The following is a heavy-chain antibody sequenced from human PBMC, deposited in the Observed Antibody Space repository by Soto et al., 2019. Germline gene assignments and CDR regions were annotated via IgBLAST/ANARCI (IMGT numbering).Heavy chain of an antibody. D-gene: IGHD3-9*01. Sequence: GASVKVSCKASGYTFTSYYMHWVRQAPGQGLEWMGIINPSGGSTSYAQKFQGRVTMTRDTSTSTVYMELSSLRSEDTAVYYCARGYYDILTGYHYYFDYWGQGTLVTSPQ. CDR2: INPSGGST. J-gene: IGHJ4*02. V-gene: IGHV1-46*01. CDR1: GYTFTSYY. CDR3: ARGYYDILTGYHYYFDY.